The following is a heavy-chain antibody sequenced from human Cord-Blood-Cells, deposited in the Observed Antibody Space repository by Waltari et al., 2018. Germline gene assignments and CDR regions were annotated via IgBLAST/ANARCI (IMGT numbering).Heavy chain of an antibody. CDR2: IYYRGST. V-gene: IGHV4-31*03. Sequence: QVQLQESGPGLVKPSQTLSLTCTVSGGSISSGGYYWSWIRQHPGKGLAWIGYIYYRGSTYYNPSLKGRVTISVDTSKNQFSLKLSAVTAADTAVYYCARAPDYGDYLGSAIDYWGQETLVTVSS. D-gene: IGHD4-17*01. CDR1: GGSISSGGYY. J-gene: IGHJ4*02. CDR3: ARAPDYGDYLGSAIDY.